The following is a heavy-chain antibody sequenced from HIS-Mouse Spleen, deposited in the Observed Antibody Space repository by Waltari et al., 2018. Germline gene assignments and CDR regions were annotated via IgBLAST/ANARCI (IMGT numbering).Heavy chain of an antibody. CDR1: GFPFSRYR. Sequence: QVQLVESGGGLVEPGGSVRPSCAHSGFPFSRYRRAWVRQAPGKGLEWVAVISNDGSNKYYADSVKGRFTISRDNSKNTLYLQMNSLRAEDTAVYYCAKASSGWLDYWGQGTLVTVSS. D-gene: IGHD6-19*01. CDR3: AKASSGWLDY. CDR2: ISNDGSNK. J-gene: IGHJ4*02. V-gene: IGHV3-30*18.